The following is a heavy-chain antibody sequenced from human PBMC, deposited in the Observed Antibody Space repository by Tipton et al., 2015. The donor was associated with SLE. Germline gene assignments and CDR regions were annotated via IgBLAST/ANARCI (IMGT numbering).Heavy chain of an antibody. CDR2: ISSSSYI. CDR1: GFTFSSYS. V-gene: IGHV3-21*04. D-gene: IGHD2-15*01. J-gene: IGHJ3*02. Sequence: QLVQSGGGLVKPGGSLRLSCAASGFTFSSYSMNWVRQAPGKGLEWVSSISSSSYIYYADSVKGRFTISRDNAKNSLYLQMNSLRTDDTAMYYCAKVGYCSGGSCPGAFDIWGQGTMVTVSS. CDR3: AKVGYCSGGSCPGAFDI.